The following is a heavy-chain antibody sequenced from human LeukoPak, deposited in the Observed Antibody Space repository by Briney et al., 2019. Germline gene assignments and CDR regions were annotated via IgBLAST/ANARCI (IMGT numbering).Heavy chain of an antibody. CDR1: GFTFSTYA. CDR3: ARVRHSSGWSYFDY. CDR2: ISAGSGNT. V-gene: IGHV3-23*01. Sequence: GGSLRLSCAASGFTFSTYAMSWVRQAPGKGLEWVSTISAGSGNTYYAASVKGRFTISRDNSKNTLYLQMNSLRAEDTAVYYCARVRHSSGWSYFDYWGQGTLVTVSS. J-gene: IGHJ4*02. D-gene: IGHD6-19*01.